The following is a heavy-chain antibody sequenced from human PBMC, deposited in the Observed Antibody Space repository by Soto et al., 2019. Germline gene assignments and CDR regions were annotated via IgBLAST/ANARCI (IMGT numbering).Heavy chain of an antibody. D-gene: IGHD5-18*01. J-gene: IGHJ4*02. Sequence: SETLSLTCAVYGGSFSGYYWSWIRQPPGKGLEWIGEINHSGGTNYNPSLKSRVTISVDTSKNQFSLKLSSVTAADTAVYYCASRYSYGYDYWGQGTLVTVS. V-gene: IGHV4-34*01. CDR3: ASRYSYGYDY. CDR1: GGSFSGYY. CDR2: INHSGGT.